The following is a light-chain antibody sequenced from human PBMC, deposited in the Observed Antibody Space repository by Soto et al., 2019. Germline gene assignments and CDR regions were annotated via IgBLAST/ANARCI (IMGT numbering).Light chain of an antibody. CDR3: QQXXXXXRT. Sequence: ETVMTQSPVTLSVSPGERVTLSCRASQSVRSHLAWYQQKPGQAPRLLIFGASTRATGIPARFSGSGSGTEFTLTXXXXXXXXFVVYYCQQXXXXXRTFG. CDR1: QSVRSH. V-gene: IGKV3-15*01. CDR2: GAS. J-gene: IGKJ1*01.